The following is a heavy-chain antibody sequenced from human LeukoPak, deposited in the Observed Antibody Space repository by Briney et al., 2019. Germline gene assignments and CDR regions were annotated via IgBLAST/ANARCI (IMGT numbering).Heavy chain of an antibody. D-gene: IGHD3-10*01. CDR3: AKERDYYGSGSYYPLPLDY. CDR2: ISSSSSYI. J-gene: IGHJ4*02. V-gene: IGHV3-21*04. CDR1: GFTFSSYS. Sequence: GGSLRLSCAASGFTFSSYSMNWVRQAPGKGLEWVSSISSSSSYIYYADSVKGRFTISRDNSKNTLYLQMNSLRAEDTAVYYCAKERDYYGSGSYYPLPLDYWGQGTLVTVSS.